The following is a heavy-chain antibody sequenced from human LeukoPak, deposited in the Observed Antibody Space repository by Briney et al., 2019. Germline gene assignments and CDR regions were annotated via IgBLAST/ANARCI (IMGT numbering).Heavy chain of an antibody. Sequence: SETLSLTCTVSGGSVSSTEFSWGWIRQPPGKGLQWVGNLYYSGSTSYHPSLDSRVTMSVDTSKNQFSLKMTSVTAADTAVYYCARLSKGRYFDYIFDYWGQGSLVTVLS. CDR2: LYYSGST. J-gene: IGHJ4*02. CDR1: GGSVSSTEFS. D-gene: IGHD3-9*01. V-gene: IGHV4-39*01. CDR3: ARLSKGRYFDYIFDY.